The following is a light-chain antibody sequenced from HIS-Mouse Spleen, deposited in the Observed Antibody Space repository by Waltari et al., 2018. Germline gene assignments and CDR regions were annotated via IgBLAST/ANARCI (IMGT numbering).Light chain of an antibody. CDR1: SSDVGSYNL. V-gene: IGLV2-23*01. CDR3: CSYAGSSTWV. CDR2: EGS. Sequence: QSALTQPASVSGSPGQSITISCTGTSSDVGSYNLVSWYQQHPGKAPKLRIYEGSQRPSGVSNHFSGSKSGNTASLTIAGLQAEDEADYYCCSYAGSSTWVFGGGTKLTVL. J-gene: IGLJ3*02.